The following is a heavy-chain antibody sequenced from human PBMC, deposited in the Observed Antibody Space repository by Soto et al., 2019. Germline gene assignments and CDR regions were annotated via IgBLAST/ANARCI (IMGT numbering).Heavy chain of an antibody. CDR1: GGSVSRGDYY. D-gene: IGHD6-6*01. J-gene: IGHJ4*02. CDR2: IYHSGST. CDR3: ARSSIEPRVFMYPFDS. Sequence: PSETLSLTCTVSGGSVSRGDYYWSWIRQSPGKGLECIGYIYHSGSTYYNPSLKSRVTISVDRSKNQFSLKLISVTAADTAVYYCARSSIEPRVFMYPFDSWGQGTLVTVSS. V-gene: IGHV4-30-4*01.